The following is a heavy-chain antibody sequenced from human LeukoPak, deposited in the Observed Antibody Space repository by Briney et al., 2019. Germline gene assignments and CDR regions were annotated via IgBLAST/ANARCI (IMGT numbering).Heavy chain of an antibody. J-gene: IGHJ6*02. D-gene: IGHD3-16*02. Sequence: SGTLSLTCAVYGGSFSGYYWSWVRQPPGKGLEWIWEINHSGSTNYNPALTSRVTISVYTYKNQFSLKLSLMTAADAAVYYCARFLSLHYYGMDVWGQGTTVTVSS. CDR3: ARFLSLHYYGMDV. CDR1: GGSFSGYY. CDR2: INHSGST. V-gene: IGHV4-34*01.